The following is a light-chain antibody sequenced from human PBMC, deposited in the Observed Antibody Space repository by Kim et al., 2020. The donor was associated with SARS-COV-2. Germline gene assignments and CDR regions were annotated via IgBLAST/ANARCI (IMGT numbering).Light chain of an antibody. Sequence: DLTQPASVSGSPGQSITISCTGTSSDVGGYNYVSWYQQHSGKAPKLMIYDVSKRPSGVSNRCSGSKSGNTASLTISGLQAEDESEYFCSSYTSSSTLFGGGTQLTVL. J-gene: IGLJ2*01. CDR3: SSYTSSSTL. CDR2: DVS. V-gene: IGLV2-14*01. CDR1: SSDVGGYNY.